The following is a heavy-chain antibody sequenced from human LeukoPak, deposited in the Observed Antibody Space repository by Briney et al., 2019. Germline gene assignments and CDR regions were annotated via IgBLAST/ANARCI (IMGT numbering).Heavy chain of an antibody. V-gene: IGHV3-11*01. CDR3: ARDTYYYDSRPYIFDY. J-gene: IGHJ4*02. CDR2: ISSSGSTI. CDR1: GFTFSDYY. D-gene: IGHD3-22*01. Sequence: GGSLRLSCAASGFTFSDYYMSWIRQAPGKGLEWVSYISSSGSTIYYADSVKGRFTISRDNAKSSLYLQMDSLRAEDTAVYYCARDTYYYDSRPYIFDYWGQGTLVTVSS.